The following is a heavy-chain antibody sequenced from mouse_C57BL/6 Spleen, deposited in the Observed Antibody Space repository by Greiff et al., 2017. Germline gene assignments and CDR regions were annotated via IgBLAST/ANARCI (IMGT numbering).Heavy chain of an antibody. J-gene: IGHJ1*03. CDR1: GYTFTSYW. V-gene: IGHV1-50*01. CDR2: IAPSDRST. Sequence: QVQLQQPGAELVKPGASVKLSCKASGYTFTSYWMQWVKPRPGQGLAWIGEIAPSDRSTHYNQKFKGKATLTVDTSSSTAYMQLSSLTSEDAAVYYCARLLRPRYWYFDVGGTGTTVTVSS. CDR3: ARLLRPRYWYFDV. D-gene: IGHD1-2*01.